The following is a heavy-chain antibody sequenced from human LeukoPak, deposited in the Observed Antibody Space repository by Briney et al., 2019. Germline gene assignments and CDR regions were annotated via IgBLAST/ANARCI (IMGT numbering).Heavy chain of an antibody. CDR3: ARNRIFDY. Sequence: SETLSLTCAVYGGSFSENNWSWVRQPPGKGLEWLGEINHSGSTSYNPSLKSRVTISGDTSKNQFSLQLSSVTAADTAVYYCARNRIFDYWGQGTLVTVSS. D-gene: IGHD2/OR15-2a*01. V-gene: IGHV4-34*01. CDR1: GGSFSENN. J-gene: IGHJ4*02. CDR2: INHSGST.